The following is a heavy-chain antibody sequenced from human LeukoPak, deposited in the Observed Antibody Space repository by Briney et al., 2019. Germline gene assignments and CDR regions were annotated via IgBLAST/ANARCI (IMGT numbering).Heavy chain of an antibody. Sequence: GSLRLSCAASGFTFSSYGMHWVRQAPGKGLEWVAFIRYDGSNKHYADSVKGRFTISRDNSKNTLYLQMNSLRAEDTAVYYCAKEEGYYSSSPNWFDPWGQGTLVTVSS. CDR2: IRYDGSNK. D-gene: IGHD6-6*01. CDR3: AKEEGYYSSSPNWFDP. CDR1: GFTFSSYG. J-gene: IGHJ5*02. V-gene: IGHV3-30*02.